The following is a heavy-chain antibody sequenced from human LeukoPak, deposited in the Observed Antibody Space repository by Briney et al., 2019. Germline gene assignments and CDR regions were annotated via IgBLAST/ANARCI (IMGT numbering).Heavy chain of an antibody. CDR3: AKDKAQAYYASGSRVL. J-gene: IGHJ4*02. CDR2: INPNRGGT. Sequence: GAAVKVSCKASGYIFTGYCMHWVRQAPGQGLEWMGWINPNRGGTNYAQKLQGRGTMTRDTSISTDYMELSRLRSDDTALYYCAKDKAQAYYASGSRVLWGQGTLVSVSS. CDR1: GYIFTGYC. D-gene: IGHD3-10*01. V-gene: IGHV1-2*02.